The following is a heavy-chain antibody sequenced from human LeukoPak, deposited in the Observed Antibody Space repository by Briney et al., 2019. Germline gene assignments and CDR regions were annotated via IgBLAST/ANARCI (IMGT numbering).Heavy chain of an antibody. V-gene: IGHV4-59*01. CDR1: GGSINSYY. D-gene: IGHD6-13*01. Sequence: SETLSLTCTVSGGSINSYYWSWIRQPPGKGLEWIGYIYYSGNTHYNPSLKSRVTISVDTSKNQFSLKLSSVTAADTAVYYCARASSWHHHFDSWGQGTLVTVSS. CDR3: ARASSWHHHFDS. CDR2: IYYSGNT. J-gene: IGHJ4*02.